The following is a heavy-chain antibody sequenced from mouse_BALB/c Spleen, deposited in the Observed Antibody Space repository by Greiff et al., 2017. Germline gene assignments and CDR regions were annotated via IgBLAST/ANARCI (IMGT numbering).Heavy chain of an antibody. D-gene: IGHD2-14*01. CDR2: INPYNGDT. CDR3: GRGYDRAYAMDY. J-gene: IGHJ4*01. V-gene: IGHV1-20*02. Sequence: VQLQQSGPELVKPGASVKISCKASGYSFTGYFMNWVMQSHGKSLEWIGRINPYNGDTFYNQKFKGKATLTVDKSSSTAHMELRSLASEDSAVYYCGRGYDRAYAMDYWGQGTSVTVSS. CDR1: GYSFTGYF.